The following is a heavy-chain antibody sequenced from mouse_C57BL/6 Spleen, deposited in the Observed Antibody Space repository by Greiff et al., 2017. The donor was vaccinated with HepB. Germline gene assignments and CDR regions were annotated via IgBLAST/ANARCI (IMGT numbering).Heavy chain of an antibody. V-gene: IGHV1-80*01. Sequence: QVQLKESGAELVKPGASVKISCKASGYAFSSYWMNWVKQRPGKGLEWIGQIYPGDGDTNYNGKFKGKATLTADKSSSTAYMQLSSLTSEDSAVYFCARGGITTVVSYFDVWGTGTTVTVSS. CDR1: GYAFSSYW. CDR3: ARGGITTVVSYFDV. J-gene: IGHJ1*03. CDR2: IYPGDGDT. D-gene: IGHD1-1*01.